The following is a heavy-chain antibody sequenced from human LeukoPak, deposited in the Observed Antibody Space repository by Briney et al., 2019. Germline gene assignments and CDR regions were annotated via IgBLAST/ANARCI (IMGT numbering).Heavy chain of an antibody. CDR1: GFTLSDYP. CDR2: FDRGSLDT. J-gene: IGHJ4*02. V-gene: IGHV3-23*01. CDR3: ARRGYESSGPKYYFDH. Sequence: GGSLRLSCPASGFTLSDYPMTWVRQAPGKGLQWVSLFDRGSLDTYYADSVRGRFTVSRDNDKNTLYLQMNSLRAEDTAVYYCARRGYESSGPKYYFDHWGQGILVTVSS. D-gene: IGHD3-22*01.